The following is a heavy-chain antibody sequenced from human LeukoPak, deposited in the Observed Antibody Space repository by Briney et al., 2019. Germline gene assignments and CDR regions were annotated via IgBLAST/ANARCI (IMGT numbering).Heavy chain of an antibody. CDR3: TTDFPDYFHS. J-gene: IGHJ4*02. V-gene: IGHV3-15*01. CDR1: AFSFSNAW. Sequence: PGGSLRLSCVVSAFSFSNAWMSWVRQAPGKGLEWVGRIKNKAAGETTDYAAPVKGRFTISRDDSTNTLYLQVNSLKTEDTAVYYCTTDFPDYFHSWGQGTLVTVSS. CDR2: IKNKAAGETT.